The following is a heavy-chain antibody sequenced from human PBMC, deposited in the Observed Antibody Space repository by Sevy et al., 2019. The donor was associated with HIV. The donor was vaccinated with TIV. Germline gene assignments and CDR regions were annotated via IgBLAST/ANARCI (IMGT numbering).Heavy chain of an antibody. Sequence: GGSLRLSCAASGFTFSSAWMTWVRLAPGKGLEWVGRIKSKSDGGTADCAAPMKGRFTISRDDSEDTLYLQMNSLKTEDTAIYYCTTDASMTPRYALQQWGQGTLVTVSS. D-gene: IGHD2-8*01. J-gene: IGHJ1*01. CDR1: GFTFSSAW. CDR2: IKSKSDGGTA. CDR3: TTDASMTPRYALQQ. V-gene: IGHV3-15*01.